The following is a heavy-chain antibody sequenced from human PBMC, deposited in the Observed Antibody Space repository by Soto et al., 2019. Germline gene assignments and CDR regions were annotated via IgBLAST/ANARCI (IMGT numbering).Heavy chain of an antibody. CDR1: GFTFSRFE. CDR2: ISSSGSTA. CDR3: TRAAWFPYLSFY. J-gene: IGHJ4*02. D-gene: IGHD3-10*01. V-gene: IGHV3-48*03. Sequence: GVLILSCAASGFTFSRFELHWVRQAPGKGLEWISYISSSGSTAYYASSVEGRFTISRDNANNSVYLQMDSLRAEDTALYYCTRAAWFPYLSFYWGQGALVTVSS.